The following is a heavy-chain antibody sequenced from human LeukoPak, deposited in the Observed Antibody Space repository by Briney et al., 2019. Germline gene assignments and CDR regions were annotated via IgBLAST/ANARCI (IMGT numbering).Heavy chain of an antibody. J-gene: IGHJ4*02. V-gene: IGHV1-69*05. CDR2: VIPVLGTT. D-gene: IGHD1-26*01. CDR1: GTTFSRSA. CDR3: ARYDGSATLGFDS. Sequence: SVKVSCKASGTTFSRSAISWVRQAPGQGLEWTGGVIPVLGTTNYAQKFQDRVSITTDESTSTAYMEVSSLRSVDTAVYYCARYDGSATLGFDSWGQGTLVTVSS.